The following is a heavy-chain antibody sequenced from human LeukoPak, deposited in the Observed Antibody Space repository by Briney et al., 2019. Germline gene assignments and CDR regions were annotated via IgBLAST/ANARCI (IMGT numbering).Heavy chain of an antibody. J-gene: IGHJ4*02. D-gene: IGHD3-22*01. CDR1: GGSFSGYY. CDR3: ARFSDYYDSSGYDY. Sequence: SETLSLTCAVYGGSFSGYYWSWIRQPPGKGLEWIGEINHSGSTNYNPSLKSRVTISVDTSKNQFSLKLSSVTAADTAVYYCARFSDYYDSSGYDYWGQGTLVTVSS. V-gene: IGHV4-34*01. CDR2: INHSGST.